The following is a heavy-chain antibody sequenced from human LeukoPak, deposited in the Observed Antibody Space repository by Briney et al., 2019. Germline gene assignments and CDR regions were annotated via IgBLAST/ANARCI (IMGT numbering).Heavy chain of an antibody. CDR2: INPNSGGT. J-gene: IGHJ4*02. CDR1: GGTFSNYG. Sequence: ASVKVSCKASGGTFSNYGINWVRQAPGQGLEWMGWINPNSGGTHYAQKFQGRVTMTRDTSITTAYMELSRLTSDDTAVYYCARDQGGTIDYWGQGTLVTVSS. CDR3: ARDQGGTIDY. D-gene: IGHD1-7*01. V-gene: IGHV1-2*02.